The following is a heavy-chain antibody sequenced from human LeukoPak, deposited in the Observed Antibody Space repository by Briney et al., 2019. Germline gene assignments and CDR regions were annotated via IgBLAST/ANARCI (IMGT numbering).Heavy chain of an antibody. D-gene: IGHD3-10*01. CDR2: ISWNSGSI. Sequence: PGRSLRLSCAASGFTFDDYAMHWVRQAPGKGLEWVSGISWNSGSIGYADSVKGRFTISRDNAKNSLYLQMNSLRAEDTAVYYCARVYGFGELDPRGYYYYYYMDVWGKGTTVTVSS. J-gene: IGHJ6*03. V-gene: IGHV3-9*01. CDR3: ARVYGFGELDPRGYYYYYYMDV. CDR1: GFTFDDYA.